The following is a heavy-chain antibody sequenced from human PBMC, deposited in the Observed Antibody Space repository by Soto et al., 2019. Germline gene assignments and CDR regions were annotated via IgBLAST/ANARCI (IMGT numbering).Heavy chain of an antibody. V-gene: IGHV1-2*06. CDR1: GYTFIGYY. D-gene: IGHD1-26*01. J-gene: IGHJ5*02. CDR2: IKPRSGDT. CDR3: GRDGVGATPLGWFDP. Sequence: QVQLVQSGAEVKKPGASVKVSCKASGYTFIGYYIHWVRQAPGQGLEWMGRIKPRSGDTTYAQKFQGRLTMTRDTCISTAYMELSSLRSDDTAVYYCGRDGVGATPLGWFDPWGQGSLVTVSS.